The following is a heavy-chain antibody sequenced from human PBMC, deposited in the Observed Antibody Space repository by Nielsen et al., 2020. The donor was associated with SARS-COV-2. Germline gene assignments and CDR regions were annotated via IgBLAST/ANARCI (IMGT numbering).Heavy chain of an antibody. V-gene: IGHV1-69*06. D-gene: IGHD2-15*01. CDR3: ARRGWYRGLTYFDL. CDR1: GGTFNNLA. J-gene: IGHJ2*01. CDR2: IIPIFGTT. Sequence: SVKVSCKASGGTFNNLALSWVRQAPGQGLEWVGEIIPIFGTTNYAQKLQGRVMITADKSTNTAYMVLRSLRFEDTAVYYCARRGWYRGLTYFDLWGRGTLVTVSS.